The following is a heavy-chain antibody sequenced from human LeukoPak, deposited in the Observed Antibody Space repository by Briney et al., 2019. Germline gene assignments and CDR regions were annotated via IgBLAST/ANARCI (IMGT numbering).Heavy chain of an antibody. CDR1: GFIVRSNY. V-gene: IGHV3-53*01. Sequence: GGSLRLSCAASGFIVRSNYMSWFRQAPGKGLEWASVIYNDGRTYYADSVKGRFIISKDVSKNTLYLQMNNLRADDTALYYCARESGYAVGDFWGRGTLVTVSS. CDR2: IYNDGRT. D-gene: IGHD2-2*01. J-gene: IGHJ4*02. CDR3: ARESGYAVGDF.